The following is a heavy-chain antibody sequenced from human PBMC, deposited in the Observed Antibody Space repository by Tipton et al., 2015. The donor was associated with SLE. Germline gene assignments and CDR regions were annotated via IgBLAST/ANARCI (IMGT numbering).Heavy chain of an antibody. D-gene: IGHD3-10*01. CDR1: GGSFSGYY. CDR2: INHSGST. Sequence: TLSLTCAVYGGSFSGYYWSWIRQPPGKGLEWIGEINHSGSTNYNPSLKSRVTISVDTSKNQFSLKLSSVTAADTAVYYCASLRTEYYHGSRADYWGQGTLVTVSS. CDR3: ASLRTEYYHGSRADY. J-gene: IGHJ4*02. V-gene: IGHV4-34*01.